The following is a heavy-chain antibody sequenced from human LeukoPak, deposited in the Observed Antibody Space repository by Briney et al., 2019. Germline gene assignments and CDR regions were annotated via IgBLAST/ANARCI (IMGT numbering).Heavy chain of an antibody. V-gene: IGHV3-23*01. CDR1: GFTFSSYA. J-gene: IGHJ5*02. CDR2: ISGSGGST. Sequence: GGSLRLSCAASGFTFSSYAMSWVRQAPGKGLEWVSAISGSGGSTYYADSVKGRFTISRDNSKNTLYLQMNSLRAEDTAVYYCARDSKGSLWFGEFGGEGFDPWGQGTLVTVSS. D-gene: IGHD3-10*01. CDR3: ARDSKGSLWFGEFGGEGFDP.